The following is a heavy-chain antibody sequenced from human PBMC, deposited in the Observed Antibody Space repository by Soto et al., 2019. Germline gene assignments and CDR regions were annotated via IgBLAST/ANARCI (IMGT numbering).Heavy chain of an antibody. V-gene: IGHV3-23*01. CDR1: GFTFSSCA. CDR2: ISGSGGST. Sequence: PGGSLRLSCAASGFTFSSCAVSWVRQAPGKGLEWVSAISGSGGSTFYADSVKGRFTISRDNSKNTLYLQMNSLRADDTAVYYCAKGGGCVYSSIDYWGQGTPVTVSA. J-gene: IGHJ4*02. CDR3: AKGGGCVYSSIDY. D-gene: IGHD3-22*01.